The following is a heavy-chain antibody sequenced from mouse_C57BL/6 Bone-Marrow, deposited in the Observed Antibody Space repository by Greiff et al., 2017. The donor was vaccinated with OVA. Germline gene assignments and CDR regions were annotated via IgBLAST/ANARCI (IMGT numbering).Heavy chain of an antibody. CDR1: GYTFTSYW. CDR3: ARRGLPFFAY. J-gene: IGHJ3*01. Sequence: QVHVKQPGAELVKPGASVKMSCKASGYTFTSYWITWVKQRPGQGLEWIGDIYPGSGSTNYNEKFKSKATLTVDTSSSTAYMQLSSLTSEDSAVYYCARRGLPFFAYWGQGTLVTVSA. CDR2: IYPGSGST. V-gene: IGHV1-55*01. D-gene: IGHD5-5*01.